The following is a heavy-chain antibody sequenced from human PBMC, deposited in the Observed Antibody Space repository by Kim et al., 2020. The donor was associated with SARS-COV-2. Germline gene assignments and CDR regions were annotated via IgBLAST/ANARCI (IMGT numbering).Heavy chain of an antibody. CDR2: ST. Sequence: STNYADSVKGRFTISRDNGKTTLFLQMNSLRAEDTAVYYCARASSTSCYYWGQGTLVTVSS. J-gene: IGHJ4*02. CDR3: ARASSTSCYY. V-gene: IGHV3-74*01. D-gene: IGHD2-2*01.